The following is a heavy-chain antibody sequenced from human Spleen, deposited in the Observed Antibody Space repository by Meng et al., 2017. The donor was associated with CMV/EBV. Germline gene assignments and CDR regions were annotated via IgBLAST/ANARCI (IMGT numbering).Heavy chain of an antibody. CDR2: IYHDGRT. J-gene: IGHJ4*02. V-gene: IGHV3-66*01. CDR3: FSPRRPDY. Sequence: VQLVESGGGLVKPRGSLRLSCAASGFTFSSYSMNWVRQAPGKGLEWVSVIYHDGRTYYADSVKGRFTMSRDNSKNTVHLQMNSLRAEDTAVYYCFSPRRPDYWGQGTLVTVSS. CDR1: GFTFSSYS.